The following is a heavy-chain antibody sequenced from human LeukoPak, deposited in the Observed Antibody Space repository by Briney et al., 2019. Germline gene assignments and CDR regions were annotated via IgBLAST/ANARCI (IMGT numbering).Heavy chain of an antibody. CDR2: IAHHGNNK. J-gene: IGHJ4*02. D-gene: IGHD2-8*02. CDR3: AKDGSWSCTD. V-gene: IGHV3-30*02. Sequence: GGSLRLSCGASGFTFSSSAMHWVRQGPGKGLEWAAYIAHHGNNKYYADSVKGRFTISRDNSKGSLYLQMNSLRADDTAVYYCAKDGSWSCTDWGQGTLVRVSS. CDR1: GFTFSSSA.